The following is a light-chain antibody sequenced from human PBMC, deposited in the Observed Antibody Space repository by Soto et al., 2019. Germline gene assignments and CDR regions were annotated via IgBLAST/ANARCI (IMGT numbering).Light chain of an antibody. CDR2: GAS. J-gene: IGKJ3*01. Sequence: EIVLTQSPGTLSLSPGERATLSCRASQSVSSSYLAWYQQKPGQAPRLLIYGASSRATGIPDRFSGSGSGTDFTLTISRLEPEDFAVYYCQQYGSSREFTFCPGTKVDIK. CDR3: QQYGSSREFT. V-gene: IGKV3-20*01. CDR1: QSVSSSY.